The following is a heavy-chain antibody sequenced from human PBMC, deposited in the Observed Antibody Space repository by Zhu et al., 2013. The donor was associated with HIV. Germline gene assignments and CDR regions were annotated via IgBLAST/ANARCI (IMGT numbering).Heavy chain of an antibody. J-gene: IGHJ3*02. CDR2: ISPYNGKT. CDR1: GYTFVNYG. V-gene: IGHV1-18*01. Sequence: QVQLVQSGGEVKRPGASVKVSCKGSGYTFVNYGISWVRQAPGQGLEWMGWISPYNGKTNYAQKVQGRVTMTTQTSTSTAYMELRSLRSDDTAVYYCARDLYSTSSRPFDIWAKGQWSPSPQ. CDR3: ARDLYSTSSRPFDI. D-gene: IGHD6-6*01.